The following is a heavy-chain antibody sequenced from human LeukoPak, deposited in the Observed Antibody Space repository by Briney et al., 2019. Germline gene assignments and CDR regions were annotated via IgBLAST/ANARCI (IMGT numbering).Heavy chain of an antibody. D-gene: IGHD3-10*01. CDR3: ARGIRNRFYGSGSYGWFDP. CDR2: IYYSGST. V-gene: IGHV4-59*01. J-gene: IGHJ5*02. CDR1: GGSISSYY. Sequence: SETLSLTCTVSGGSISSYYWSWIRQPPGKGLEWIGYIYYSGSTNYNPSLKSRVTISVDTSKNQFSLKLSSVTAADTAVYYCARGIRNRFYGSGSYGWFDPWGQGTLVTVSS.